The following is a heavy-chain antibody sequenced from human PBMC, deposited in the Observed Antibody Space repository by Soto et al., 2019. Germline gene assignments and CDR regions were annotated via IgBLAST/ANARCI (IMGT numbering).Heavy chain of an antibody. Sequence: GGSLRLSCAASGFTFSDYYMSWIRQAPGKGLEWVSYISSSGSTIYYADSVKGRFTISRDNAKNSLYLQMNSLRAEDTAVYYCARDRTGNYDFWSGYYRRYFDYWGQGTLVTVSS. CDR3: ARDRTGNYDFWSGYYRRYFDY. V-gene: IGHV3-11*01. J-gene: IGHJ4*02. D-gene: IGHD3-3*01. CDR1: GFTFSDYY. CDR2: ISSSGSTI.